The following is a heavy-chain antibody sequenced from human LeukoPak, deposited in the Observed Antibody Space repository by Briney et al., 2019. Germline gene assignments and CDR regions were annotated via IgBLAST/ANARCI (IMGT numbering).Heavy chain of an antibody. CDR2: IRYPGST. V-gene: IGHV4-39*01. Sequence: PSETLSLTCTVFGGSMRSSDYLWAWIRQPPGKGLELIGNIRYPGSTYYNPSLQSRVTISVDTSKNQFSLKLISVTAADTAVYYCLRSHGAHWGQGALVTVSS. D-gene: IGHD3-10*01. J-gene: IGHJ4*02. CDR1: GGSMRSSDYL. CDR3: LRSHGAH.